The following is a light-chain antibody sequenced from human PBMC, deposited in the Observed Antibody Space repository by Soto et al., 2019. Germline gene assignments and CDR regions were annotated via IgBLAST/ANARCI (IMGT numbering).Light chain of an antibody. Sequence: QSALTQPRSVSGSPGQSATISCTGTSRDVGGYDYVSWYRQHPGKAPKLMIYDVTKRPSGVPDRFSGSKSGNTASLTISGLQAEDEADYFCSSYAGSYTYVFGVGTKVTVL. CDR3: SSYAGSYTYV. J-gene: IGLJ1*01. CDR1: SRDVGGYDY. V-gene: IGLV2-11*01. CDR2: DVT.